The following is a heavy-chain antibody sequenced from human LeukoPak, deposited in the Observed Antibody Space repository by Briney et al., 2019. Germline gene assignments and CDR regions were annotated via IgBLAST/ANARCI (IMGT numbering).Heavy chain of an antibody. D-gene: IGHD4-23*01. CDR3: ACRRWKTSAVDY. J-gene: IGHJ4*02. CDR2: ITTSSSYM. V-gene: IGHV3-21*01. CDR1: GFTFSAYN. Sequence: GGSLRLSCAASGFTFSAYNMNWVRRTPGKGLEWVSSITTSSSYMFYADSVRGRFTISRDNAENSLYLQMNSLRAEDTAVYYCACRRWKTSAVDYWGQGTLVTVSS.